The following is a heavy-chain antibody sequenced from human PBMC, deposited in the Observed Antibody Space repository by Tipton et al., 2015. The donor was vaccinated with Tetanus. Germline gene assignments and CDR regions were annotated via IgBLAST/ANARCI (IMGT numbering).Heavy chain of an antibody. CDR2: IYYSGSA. D-gene: IGHD3-22*01. CDR1: GGSVNDGRFY. V-gene: IGHV4-61*01. CDR3: ARQDTLNYYYVGYFHD. J-gene: IGHJ1*01. Sequence: TLSLTCTVSGGSVNDGRFYWTWIRQPPGKALEWVAHIYYSGSATYNPSVASRATLSIDMSKNQFSLQLRSVTAADTAVYYCARQDTLNYYYVGYFHDWGQGTLVTVSS.